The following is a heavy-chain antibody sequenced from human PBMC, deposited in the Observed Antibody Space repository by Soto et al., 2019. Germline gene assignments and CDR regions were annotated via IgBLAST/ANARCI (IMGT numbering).Heavy chain of an antibody. J-gene: IGHJ4*02. CDR2: ISGSGGST. D-gene: IGHD3-16*01. V-gene: IGHV3-23*01. CDR1: GFTFSSYA. Sequence: PGGSLRLSCAASGFTFSSYAMSWVRQAPGKGLEWVSAISGSGGSTYYADSVKGRFTISRDNSKNTLYLQMNSLRAEDTAVYYCAKDLQQYTLGESSDYWGQGTLVTISS. CDR3: AKDLQQYTLGESSDY.